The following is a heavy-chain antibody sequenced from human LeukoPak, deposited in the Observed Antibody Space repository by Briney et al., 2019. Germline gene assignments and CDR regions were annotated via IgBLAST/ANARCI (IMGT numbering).Heavy chain of an antibody. CDR1: GGSISSHY. V-gene: IGHV4-59*11. CDR3: ARGEGGYADY. J-gene: IGHJ4*02. D-gene: IGHD5-12*01. Sequence: SETLSLTCTVSGGSISSHYWSWIRQPPGKGLEWIGYIYYSGSTNYNPSLKSRVTISVDTSKNQFSLKLSSVTAADTAVYYCARGEGGYADYWGQGTLVTVSS. CDR2: IYYSGST.